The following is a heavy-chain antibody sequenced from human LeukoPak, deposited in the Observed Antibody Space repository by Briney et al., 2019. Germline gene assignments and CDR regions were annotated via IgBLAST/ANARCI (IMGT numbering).Heavy chain of an antibody. CDR2: SSGSGSIT. J-gene: IGHJ3*02. V-gene: IGHV3-23*01. Sequence: PGGSLRLSCAASGFTFSLSPMSWVRQAPGKGLEWVSASSGSGSITYYADSVKGRFTISRDNSNNTLYLQMNSLRAEDTAAYYCAKDLSSGYYDAFDIWGQGTMVTVSS. D-gene: IGHD3-22*01. CDR1: GFTFSLSP. CDR3: AKDLSSGYYDAFDI.